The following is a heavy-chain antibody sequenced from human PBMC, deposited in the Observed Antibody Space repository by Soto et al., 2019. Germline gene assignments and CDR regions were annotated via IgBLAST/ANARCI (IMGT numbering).Heavy chain of an antibody. CDR3: SREWIAEAGTRYFDY. CDR2: INPDNGGT. J-gene: IGHJ4*01. Sequence: AAVKVSCKASRYSFTASYIHWVRQAPGQGLGWMGGINPDNGGTSYAQKFQGRVTMTRDTSISTVHVELKWLRSDATAVYYYSREWIAEAGTRYFDYWGHGSLVTVSS. V-gene: IGHV1-2*02. CDR1: RYSFTASY. D-gene: IGHD6-13*01.